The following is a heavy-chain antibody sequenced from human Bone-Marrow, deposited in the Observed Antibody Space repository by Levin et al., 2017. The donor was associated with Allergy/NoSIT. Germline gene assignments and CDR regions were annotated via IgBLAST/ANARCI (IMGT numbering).Heavy chain of an antibody. V-gene: IGHV3-23*05. Sequence: TGGSLRLSCAASGFIFSSYAMTWVRQAPGKGLQWVSTIVRNGFSADYTDSVKGRFTISRDNSKNMLFLQMNSLRAEDSAIYYCAKAGNSVYDSQDYYGMDVWGLGTTVTVSS. CDR2: IVRNGFSA. D-gene: IGHD3-22*01. J-gene: IGHJ6*02. CDR1: GFIFSSYA. CDR3: AKAGNSVYDSQDYYGMDV.